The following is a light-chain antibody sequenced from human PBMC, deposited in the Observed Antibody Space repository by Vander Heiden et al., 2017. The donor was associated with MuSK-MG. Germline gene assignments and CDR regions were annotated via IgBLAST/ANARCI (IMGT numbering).Light chain of an antibody. CDR1: QSVSSTY. CDR2: GAS. Sequence: EIVLTQSPGTLSFSPGERATLSCRASQSVSSTYLAWYQQKPGQAPRLLIYGASTRATGIPDRFSGSGSGTDFTLTITRLEPEDFAVYYCQQDGNSPCTFGQGTKMEIK. V-gene: IGKV3-20*01. CDR3: QQDGNSPCT. J-gene: IGKJ2*02.